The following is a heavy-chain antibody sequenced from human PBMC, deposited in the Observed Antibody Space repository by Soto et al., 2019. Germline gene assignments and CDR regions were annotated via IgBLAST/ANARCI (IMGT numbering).Heavy chain of an antibody. CDR1: GFTFSSYG. CDR2: ISYDGRNK. V-gene: IGHV3-30*18. J-gene: IGHJ6*02. Sequence: QVQLVESGGGGVQPGRSLRLSCAASGFTFSSYGMHWVRQAPGKGLEGVAVISYDGRNKYYADSVKGRFTISRDNSKNTLYLQMSRLRAEDTAVYYCVKDGGIGWPYYYGMDVWGQGTTVTVPS. CDR3: VKDGGIGWPYYYGMDV. D-gene: IGHD6-19*01.